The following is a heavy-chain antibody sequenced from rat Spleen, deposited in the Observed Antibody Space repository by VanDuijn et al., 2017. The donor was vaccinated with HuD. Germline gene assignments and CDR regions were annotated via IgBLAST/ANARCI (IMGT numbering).Heavy chain of an antibody. CDR1: GFTFSNYN. D-gene: IGHD1-12*01. CDR2: FSYNGVST. Sequence: EVQLVESGGGLVQPGRSLKLSCAASGFTFSNYNMAWVRQAPTKGLEWVASFSYNGVSTYYRDSVKGRFTISRDNAKSSLYLHMTSLRSEDTATYYCTRGTYYRHWGQGVMVTVSS. CDR3: TRGTYYRH. V-gene: IGHV5-20*01. J-gene: IGHJ2*01.